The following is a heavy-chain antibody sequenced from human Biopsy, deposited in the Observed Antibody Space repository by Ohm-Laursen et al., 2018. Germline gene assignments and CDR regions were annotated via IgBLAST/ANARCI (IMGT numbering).Heavy chain of an antibody. V-gene: IGHV4-39*01. Sequence: GTLSLTCTVSGGSISNNNYYWGWIRQPPGKGLEWIGSIFYRGSTHYKPSLKSQVNMSVDTSKTQFSLKLNYVTAADTAVYYCARDYDTSGYYYVSWGQGTLVTVSS. CDR1: GGSISNNNYY. CDR3: ARDYDTSGYYYVS. D-gene: IGHD3-22*01. CDR2: IFYRGST. J-gene: IGHJ5*02.